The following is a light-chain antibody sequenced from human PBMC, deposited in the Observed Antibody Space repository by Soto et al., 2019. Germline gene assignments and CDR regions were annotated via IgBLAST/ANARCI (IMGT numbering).Light chain of an antibody. Sequence: EIVMTQSPVTVSVSPGERATLSCRASESVGGDLAWYQQIPGQAPRLLIFGAVTRATGVAARFSGGGSGTEFTLTVDSLQSEDLAVYYCQQYYAWPRTFGQGTKLQI. V-gene: IGKV3-15*01. J-gene: IGKJ2*01. CDR3: QQYYAWPRT. CDR2: GAV. CDR1: ESVGGD.